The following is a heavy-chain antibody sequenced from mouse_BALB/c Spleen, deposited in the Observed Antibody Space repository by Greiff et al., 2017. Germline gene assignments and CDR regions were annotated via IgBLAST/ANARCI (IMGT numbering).Heavy chain of an antibody. D-gene: IGHD1-1*01. Sequence: EVHLVESGGGLVQPGGSRKLSCAASGFTFSSFGMHWVRQAPEKGLEWVAYISSGSSTIYYADTVKGRFTISRDNPKNTLFLQMTSLRSEDTAMYYCARSGGDYYGSSYWYFDVWGAGTTVTVSS. CDR1: GFTFSSFG. CDR3: ARSGGDYYGSSYWYFDV. J-gene: IGHJ1*01. CDR2: ISSGSSTI. V-gene: IGHV5-17*02.